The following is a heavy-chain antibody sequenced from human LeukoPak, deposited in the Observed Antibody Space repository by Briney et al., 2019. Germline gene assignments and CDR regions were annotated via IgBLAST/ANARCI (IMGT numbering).Heavy chain of an antibody. CDR3: ARTLWSYYFDY. CDR1: GGSISSYY. CDR2: IYYSGST. Sequence: SETLSLTCTVPGGSISSYYWSWIRQPPGKGLEWIGYIYYSGSTNYNPSLKSRVTISVDTSKNQFSLKLSSVTAADTAVYYCARTLWSYYFDYWGQGTLVTVSS. D-gene: IGHD3-10*01. J-gene: IGHJ4*02. V-gene: IGHV4-59*01.